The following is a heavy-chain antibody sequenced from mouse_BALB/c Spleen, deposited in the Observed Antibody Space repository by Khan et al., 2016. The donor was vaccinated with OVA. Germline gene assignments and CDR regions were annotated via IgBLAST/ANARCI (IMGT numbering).Heavy chain of an antibody. CDR2: IRTKASGYTT. J-gene: IGHJ3*01. Sequence: EVELVASGGGLVEPGGSLRLSCATSGFTFSDYYMSWVRQPPGKALEWLGFIRTKASGYTTEYSASVKGRFTISRDNSQRLLYRQMNSLRAEDSATYYCARVDYGYGVADWGQGTLVTVSA. CDR3: ARVDYGYGVAD. D-gene: IGHD1-2*01. V-gene: IGHV7-3*02. CDR1: GFTFSDYY.